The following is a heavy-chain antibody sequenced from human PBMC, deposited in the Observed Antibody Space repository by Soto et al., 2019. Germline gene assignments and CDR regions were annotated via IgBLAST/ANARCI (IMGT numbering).Heavy chain of an antibody. J-gene: IGHJ6*02. CDR1: GGTFSSYA. D-gene: IGHD6-13*01. CDR2: IIPIFGTA. Sequence: SVKVSCKASGGTFSSYAISWVRQAPGQGLEWMGGIIPIFGTANYAQKFQGRVTITADKSTSTAYMELSSLRSEDTAVYYCARGAIAARPHYYYYYGMDVWGQGTTVTVSS. CDR3: ARGAIAARPHYYYYYGMDV. V-gene: IGHV1-69*06.